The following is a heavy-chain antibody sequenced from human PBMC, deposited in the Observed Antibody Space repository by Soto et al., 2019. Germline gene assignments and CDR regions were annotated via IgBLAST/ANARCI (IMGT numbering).Heavy chain of an antibody. CDR1: GFTFSSYG. V-gene: IGHV3-33*01. J-gene: IGHJ6*02. Sequence: GGSLRLSCAASGFTFSSYGMHWVRQAPGKGLEWVAVIWYDGSNKYYADSVKGRFTISRDNSKNTLYLQMNSLRAEDTAVYYGAREYGSGSADLYYYYGMDVWGQGTTVTVSS. CDR3: AREYGSGSADLYYYYGMDV. D-gene: IGHD3-10*01. CDR2: IWYDGSNK.